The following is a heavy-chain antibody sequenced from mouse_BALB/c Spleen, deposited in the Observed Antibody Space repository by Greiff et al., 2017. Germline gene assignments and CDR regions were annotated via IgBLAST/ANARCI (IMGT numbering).Heavy chain of an antibody. CDR1: GFAFSSYD. J-gene: IGHJ4*01. Sequence: EVKLVESGGGLVKPGGSLKLSCAASGFAFSSYDMSWVRQTPEKRLEWVAYISSGGGSTYYPDTVKGRFTISRDNAKNTLYLQMSSLKSEDTAMYYCARRGKSGLYAMDYWGQGTSVTVSS. V-gene: IGHV5-12-1*01. D-gene: IGHD1-3*01. CDR3: ARRGKSGLYAMDY. CDR2: ISSGGGST.